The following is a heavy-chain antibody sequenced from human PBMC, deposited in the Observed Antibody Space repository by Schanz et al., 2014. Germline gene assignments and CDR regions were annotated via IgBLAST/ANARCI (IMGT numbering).Heavy chain of an antibody. Sequence: EVQLVESGGGLVKPGDSLRLSCAASGFTFSTYAMNWVRQAPGKGLEWVSGISGSGDGTNYGDSVRGRFTISRDNSRNTVYLQMNNVGVDDTATYYCVKTDAGWRFDYWGQGTLVIVSS. J-gene: IGHJ4*02. V-gene: IGHV3-23*04. CDR3: VKTDAGWRFDY. CDR1: GFTFSTYA. CDR2: ISGSGDGT. D-gene: IGHD6-19*01.